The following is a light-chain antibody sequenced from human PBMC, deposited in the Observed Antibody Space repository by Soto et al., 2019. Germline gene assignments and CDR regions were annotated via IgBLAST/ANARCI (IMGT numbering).Light chain of an antibody. J-gene: IGLJ2*01. Sequence: QSVLTQPPSASGSPGQSVTISCTGTSSDVGGYNYVSWYQQHPGKAPKLMIYEVSKRPSGVPDRFSGSKSGNTASLTVSGLQAEDEADDYCSSYAGRNNLVFGGGTKLTV. CDR1: SSDVGGYNY. CDR3: SSYAGRNNLV. CDR2: EVS. V-gene: IGLV2-8*01.